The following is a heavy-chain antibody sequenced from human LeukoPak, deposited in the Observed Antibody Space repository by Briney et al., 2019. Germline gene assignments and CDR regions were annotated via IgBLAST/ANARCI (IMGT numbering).Heavy chain of an antibody. D-gene: IGHD6-13*01. J-gene: IGHJ4*02. Sequence: SETLSLTCTVSGGSISSSIYYWGWIRQPPGKGLEWIGSIHHSGTTYYNPSLKSRVTISVDTSKNQFSLRLSSVTAADTAVYYCATYRLGAATFDYWGQGTLVTVFS. CDR2: IHHSGTT. CDR1: GGSISSSIYY. CDR3: ATYRLGAATFDY. V-gene: IGHV4-39*01.